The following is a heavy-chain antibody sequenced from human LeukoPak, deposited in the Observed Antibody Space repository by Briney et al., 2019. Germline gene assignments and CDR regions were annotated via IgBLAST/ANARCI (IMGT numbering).Heavy chain of an antibody. CDR1: GFTVSSNY. Sequence: GGSLRLSCAASGFTVSSNYMSWVRQAPGKGLEWVSVIYSGGSTYYADSVKGRFTISRDNSKNTPYLQMNSLRAEDTAVYYCASTPYGDYYFDYWGQGTLVTVSS. J-gene: IGHJ4*02. CDR3: ASTPYGDYYFDY. V-gene: IGHV3-66*02. CDR2: IYSGGST. D-gene: IGHD4-17*01.